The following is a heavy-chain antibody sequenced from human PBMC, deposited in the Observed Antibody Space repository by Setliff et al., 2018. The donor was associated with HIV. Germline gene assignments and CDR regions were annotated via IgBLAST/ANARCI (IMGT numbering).Heavy chain of an antibody. CDR3: ARGRLSWSPDF. J-gene: IGHJ4*02. V-gene: IGHV1-2*06. CDR1: GYSFTGYY. Sequence: ASVKVSCKASGYSFTGYYIHWVRQAPGQGLEWMGRINPNNGGTNYAQKFQDRVTMTRDTSISTAYMELSSLTSDDTAIYYCARGRLSWSPDFWGQGTLVTVSS. CDR2: INPNNGGT.